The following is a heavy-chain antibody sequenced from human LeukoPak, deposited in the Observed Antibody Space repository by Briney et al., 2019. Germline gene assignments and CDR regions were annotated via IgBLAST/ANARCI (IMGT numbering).Heavy chain of an antibody. CDR1: GGSISSYY. V-gene: IGHV4-4*07. D-gene: IGHD3-3*01. CDR2: IYTSGST. Sequence: SETLSLTCTVSGGSISSYYWSWIRQPPGKGLEWIGRIYTSGSTNYNPSLKSRVTMSVDTSKNQFSLKLSSVTAADTAVYYCARGRPIRFLESNYMDVWGKGTTVTVSS. CDR3: ARGRPIRFLESNYMDV. J-gene: IGHJ6*03.